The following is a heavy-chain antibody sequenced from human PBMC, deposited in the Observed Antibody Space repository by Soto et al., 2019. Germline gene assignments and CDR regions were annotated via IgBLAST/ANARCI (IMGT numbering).Heavy chain of an antibody. D-gene: IGHD3-10*01. CDR2: ISAFTGKA. CDR3: ARAQRYYGSGYYYYVS. CDR1: GYTCISYG. V-gene: IGHV1-18*04. Sequence: GASVKASCKASGYTCISYGLSWVRQAPGQAQDRVGWISAFTGKADFAQIFYDRFTMTTDTSTITAYMELRSLRSDDTAVYYCARAQRYYGSGYYYYVSWRQGTLVPVSS. J-gene: IGHJ1*01.